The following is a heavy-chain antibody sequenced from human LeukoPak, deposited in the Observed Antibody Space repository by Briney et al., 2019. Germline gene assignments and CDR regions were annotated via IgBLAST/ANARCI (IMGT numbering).Heavy chain of an antibody. CDR1: VSTVSSNY. D-gene: IGHD3-22*01. CDR3: ARDHDSSGFYYGMDV. CDR2: IYSGGST. V-gene: IGHV3-66*01. Sequence: GGSLRLSCAASVSTVSSNYMSWVRQAPGKGLEWVSVIYSGGSTHYADSVKGRFTISRDNSKNTLYLQMNSLRAEDTAVYYCARDHDSSGFYYGMDVWGQGTTVTVSS. J-gene: IGHJ6*02.